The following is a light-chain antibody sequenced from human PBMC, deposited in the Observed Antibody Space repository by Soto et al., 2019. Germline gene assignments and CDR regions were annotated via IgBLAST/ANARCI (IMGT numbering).Light chain of an antibody. Sequence: QSALTQPPSASGSPGQSVTISCTGTSSDVGNYNYVSWYQQHPGKVPKLMIYEVNKRPSGVPDRVSGSKSGNTASLTVSGLQAEDEADYYCSSYAGGNKVFGGGTKLTVL. V-gene: IGLV2-8*01. J-gene: IGLJ3*02. CDR3: SSYAGGNKV. CDR2: EVN. CDR1: SSDVGNYNY.